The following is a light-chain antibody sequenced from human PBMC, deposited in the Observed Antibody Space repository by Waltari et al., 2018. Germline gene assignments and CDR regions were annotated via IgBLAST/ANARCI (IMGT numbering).Light chain of an antibody. CDR1: QRVSSN. CDR2: GAS. J-gene: IGKJ1*01. V-gene: IGKV3-15*01. Sequence: EIVMTQSPATLSVSPGERATLSCRASQRVSSNLAWYQQKPGQAPRLLIYGASTRATGIPARFSGSGSGTEFTLTISSLQSEDFAVYYCQQYNNWETFGQGTKVEIK. CDR3: QQYNNWET.